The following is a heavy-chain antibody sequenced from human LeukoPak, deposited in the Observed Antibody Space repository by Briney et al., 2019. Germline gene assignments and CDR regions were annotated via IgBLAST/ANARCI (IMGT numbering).Heavy chain of an antibody. V-gene: IGHV3-48*03. D-gene: IGHD3-22*01. J-gene: IGHJ4*02. Sequence: GESLSLSCAASGFTISSYDMNWVRQAPGKGLEWVSYISSSGSTIYYADSVKGRFTISRDNAKNSLYLQMNSLRAEDTAVYYCARDEDSSGFNYYFDYWGQGTLVTVSS. CDR1: GFTISSYD. CDR3: ARDEDSSGFNYYFDY. CDR2: ISSSGSTI.